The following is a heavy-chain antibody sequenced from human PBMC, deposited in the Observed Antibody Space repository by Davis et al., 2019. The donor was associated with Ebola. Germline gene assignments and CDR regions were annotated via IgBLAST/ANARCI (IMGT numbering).Heavy chain of an antibody. D-gene: IGHD2-15*01. Sequence: GGSLRLSCAASGFTFSTYSMSWVRQAPGKGLEWVSSISSDSDYIYYADSAKGRFTISRDNAKNTLYLQMNSLRAEDTAVYYCARGDKLLSYGMDVWGKGTTVTVSS. J-gene: IGHJ6*04. CDR2: ISSDSDYI. CDR3: ARGDKLLSYGMDV. V-gene: IGHV3-21*01. CDR1: GFTFSTYS.